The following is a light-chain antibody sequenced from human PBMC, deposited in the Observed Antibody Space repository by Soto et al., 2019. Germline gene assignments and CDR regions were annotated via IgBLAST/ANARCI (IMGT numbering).Light chain of an antibody. CDR3: QSYDSSLGGSKGV. J-gene: IGLJ3*02. Sequence: QSVLTQPPSMSGAPGQRVTISCIGSSSDIGAGYDVHWYQQFPGTAPKLLIYSNINRPSGVPDRFSGSKSGTSASLAITGLQAEDEADYYCQSYDSSLGGSKGVFGGGTQLTVL. V-gene: IGLV1-40*01. CDR1: SSDIGAGYD. CDR2: SNI.